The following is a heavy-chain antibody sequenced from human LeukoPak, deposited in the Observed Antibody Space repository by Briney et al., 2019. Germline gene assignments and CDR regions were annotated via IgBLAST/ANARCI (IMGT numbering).Heavy chain of an antibody. Sequence: SETLCLTCTVSGGSISSYYWSWIRQPPGKGLEWIGYIYYSGSTNYNPSLKSRVTISVDTSKNQFSLKLSSVTAADTAVYYCARATNHGYYFDYWGQGTLVTVSS. CDR2: IYYSGST. V-gene: IGHV4-59*01. CDR1: GGSISSYY. D-gene: IGHD1-14*01. CDR3: ARATNHGYYFDY. J-gene: IGHJ4*02.